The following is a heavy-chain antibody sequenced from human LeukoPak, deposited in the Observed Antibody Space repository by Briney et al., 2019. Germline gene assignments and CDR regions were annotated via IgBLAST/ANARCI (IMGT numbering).Heavy chain of an antibody. CDR2: IRHDGSNK. CDR3: AKDGLYGATRDY. D-gene: IGHD4/OR15-4a*01. J-gene: IGHJ4*02. CDR1: GFTFNIYG. Sequence: GGSLRLSCAASGFTFNIYGMHWVRQAPGKGLEWVAFIRHDGSNKYYADSVKGRFTISRDNSKNTVNLQMHSLRVEDTAVYYCAKDGLYGATRDYWGQGILVTVSS. V-gene: IGHV3-30*02.